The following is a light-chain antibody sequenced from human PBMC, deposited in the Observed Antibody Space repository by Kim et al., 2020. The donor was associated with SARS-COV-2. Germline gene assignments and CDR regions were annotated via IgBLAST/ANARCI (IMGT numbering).Light chain of an antibody. CDR3: QQYYSYPVT. CDR2: AAA. CDR1: QSISSY. V-gene: IGKV1-8*01. Sequence: ASTGDRVPITWRASQSISSYLAWYEQRPGKAPKLLIYAAATLQSGVPSRFSGSGSGTDFTLTISCLQSEDFATYYCQQYYSYPVTFGPGTKVDIK. J-gene: IGKJ3*01.